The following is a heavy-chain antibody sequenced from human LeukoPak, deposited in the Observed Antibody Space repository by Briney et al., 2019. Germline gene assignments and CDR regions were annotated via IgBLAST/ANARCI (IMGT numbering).Heavy chain of an antibody. Sequence: PGRSLRLSCAASGFTFSSYGMPWVRQAPGKGLEWVAVIWYDGSNKYYADSVKGRFTISRDNSKNTLYLQMNSLRAEDTAVYYCAKDHCSSTSCYMGDYWGQGTLVTVSS. CDR3: AKDHCSSTSCYMGDY. V-gene: IGHV3-33*06. CDR1: GFTFSSYG. J-gene: IGHJ4*02. CDR2: IWYDGSNK. D-gene: IGHD2-2*02.